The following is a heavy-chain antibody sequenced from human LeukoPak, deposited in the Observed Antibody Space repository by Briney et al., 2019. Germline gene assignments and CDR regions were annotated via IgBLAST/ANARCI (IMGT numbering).Heavy chain of an antibody. CDR2: ISGSGAKT. V-gene: IGHV3-23*01. Sequence: PGGSLRLSCEASGFTFRSYAMTWVRQAPGKGLEWVSAISGSGAKTYYADSAKGRFTISRDNSRNTLYLQMNSLRAEDTAVYYCAQGDSYYDFLLSVWGQGTMVTVSS. J-gene: IGHJ3*01. CDR3: AQGDSYYDFLLSV. D-gene: IGHD3-3*01. CDR1: GFTFRSYA.